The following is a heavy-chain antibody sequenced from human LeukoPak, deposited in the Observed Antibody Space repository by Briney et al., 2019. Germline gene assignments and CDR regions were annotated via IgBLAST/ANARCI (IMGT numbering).Heavy chain of an antibody. CDR1: GYTFTGYY. D-gene: IGHD3-3*01. CDR3: ARGFDFWSGYYD. J-gene: IGHJ1*01. V-gene: IGHV1-8*03. Sequence: ASVKVSCKASGYTFTGYYMHWVRQATGQGLEWMGWMNPNSGNTGYAQKFQGRVTITRNTSISTAYMELSSLRSEDTAVYYCARGFDFWSGYYDWGQGTLVTVSS. CDR2: MNPNSGNT.